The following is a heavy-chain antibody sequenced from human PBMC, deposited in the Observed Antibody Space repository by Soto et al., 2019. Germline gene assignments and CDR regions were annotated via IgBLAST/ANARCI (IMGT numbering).Heavy chain of an antibody. D-gene: IGHD3-22*01. V-gene: IGHV4-59*01. Sequence: SETLSLTCTVSGGSISSYYWSWIRQPPGKGLEWIGYIYYSGSTNYNPSLKSRVTISVDTSKNQFSLKLSSVTAADTAVYYCAREDGYYDSSGYLRHFDYWGQGTLVTVSS. CDR3: AREDGYYDSSGYLRHFDY. J-gene: IGHJ4*02. CDR2: IYYSGST. CDR1: GGSISSYY.